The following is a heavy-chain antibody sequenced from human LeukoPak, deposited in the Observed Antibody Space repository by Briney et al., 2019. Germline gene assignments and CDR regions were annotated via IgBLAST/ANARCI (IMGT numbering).Heavy chain of an antibody. J-gene: IGHJ3*02. D-gene: IGHD1-1*01. Sequence: GGSLRLSCAASVFTVSSNYMSWVRQAPGKGLEWLSVIYSGGSKYYADSGKGRFTIPRDNSKNTLYLQMNSLRAEDTAVYYCARDGSDAFDIWGQGTMVTVSS. CDR3: ARDGSDAFDI. V-gene: IGHV3-66*01. CDR2: IYSGGSK. CDR1: VFTVSSNY.